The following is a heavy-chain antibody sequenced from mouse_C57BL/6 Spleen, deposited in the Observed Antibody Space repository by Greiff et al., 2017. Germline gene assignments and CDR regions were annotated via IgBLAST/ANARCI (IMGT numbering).Heavy chain of an antibody. CDR2: ISNLAYSI. D-gene: IGHD1-1*01. CDR1: GFTFSDYG. J-gene: IGHJ1*03. V-gene: IGHV5-15*01. CDR3: ARRGYYGSSYGYFDV. Sequence: EVQRVESGGGLVQPGGSLKLSCAASGFTFSDYGMAWVRQAPRKGPEWVAFISNLAYSIYYADTVTGRFTISRANAKNTLYLEMSSLRSEDTAMYYCARRGYYGSSYGYFDVWGTGTTVTVSS.